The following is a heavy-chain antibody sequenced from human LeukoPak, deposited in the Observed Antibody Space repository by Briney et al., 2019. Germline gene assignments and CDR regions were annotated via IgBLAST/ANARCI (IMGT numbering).Heavy chain of an antibody. CDR3: AELGITMIGGV. CDR2: ISSSSSYI. D-gene: IGHD3-10*02. CDR1: GFTFSSYS. J-gene: IGHJ6*04. Sequence: GGSLRLSCAAFGFTFSSYSMNWVRQAPGKGLEWVSSISSSSSYIYYADSVKGRFTISRDNAKNSLYLQMNSLRAEDTAVYYCAELGITMIGGVWGKGTAVTISS. V-gene: IGHV3-21*01.